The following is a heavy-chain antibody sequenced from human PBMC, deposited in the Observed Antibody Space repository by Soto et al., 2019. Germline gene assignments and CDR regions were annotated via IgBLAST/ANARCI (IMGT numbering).Heavy chain of an antibody. J-gene: IGHJ4*02. D-gene: IGHD3-16*01. CDR1: GFTVSSNY. Sequence: SLRLSCAASGFTVSSNYMSWFRQAPGKGLEWVSVIYSGGSTYYSDSVKGRFSISRDNSKNTLYLQMNSLRAEDTAVYYCARSITFGGVPLWGQGTLVTVSS. V-gene: IGHV3-66*01. CDR2: IYSGGST. CDR3: ARSITFGGVPL.